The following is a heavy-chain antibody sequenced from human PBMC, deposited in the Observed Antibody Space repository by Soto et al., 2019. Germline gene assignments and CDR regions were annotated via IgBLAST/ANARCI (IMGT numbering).Heavy chain of an antibody. J-gene: IGHJ4*02. V-gene: IGHV3-48*02. CDR1: GCTFSIYS. Sequence: GGSLRLSCAASGCTFSIYSMNWVRQAPGKGLEWVSYITSDRKTIHYADSVKGRFTIFRDSAKNSLYLQMNSLRDEDTAVYYCARSVEGHFDYWGQGTLVTVSS. D-gene: IGHD6-19*01. CDR2: ITSDRKTI. CDR3: ARSVEGHFDY.